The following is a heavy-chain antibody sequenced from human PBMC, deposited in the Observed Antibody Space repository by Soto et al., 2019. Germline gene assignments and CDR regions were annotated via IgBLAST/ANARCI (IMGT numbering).Heavy chain of an antibody. CDR2: ISSDGSST. Sequence: GGSLRLSCVASGFTFSNYWMHWVRKAPGKGLEWVSRISSDGSSTTYADSVKGRFTISRDNAENSLHLQMNSLRAEDTAVYYCARVRYCSDNSCYSWFDYWGQGTLVTVSS. J-gene: IGHJ4*02. V-gene: IGHV3-74*01. CDR3: ARVRYCSDNSCYSWFDY. CDR1: GFTFSNYW. D-gene: IGHD2-15*01.